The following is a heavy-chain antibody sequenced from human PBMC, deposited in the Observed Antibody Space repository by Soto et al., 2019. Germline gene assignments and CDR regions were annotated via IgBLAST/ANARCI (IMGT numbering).Heavy chain of an antibody. CDR1: GFTFSSYA. CDR3: ANDGIWGSYRLVDVPKYFQH. Sequence: GGSLRLSCAASGFTFSSYAMSWVRQALGKGLEWVSAISGSGGSTYYADSVKGRFTISRDNSKNTLYLQMNSLRAEDTAVYYCANDGIWGSYRLVDVPKYFQHWGQGTLVTVSS. D-gene: IGHD3-16*02. J-gene: IGHJ1*01. CDR2: ISGSGGST. V-gene: IGHV3-23*01.